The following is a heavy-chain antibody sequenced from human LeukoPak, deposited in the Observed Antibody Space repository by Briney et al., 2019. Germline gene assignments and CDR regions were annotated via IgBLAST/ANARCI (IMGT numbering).Heavy chain of an antibody. V-gene: IGHV3-48*04. J-gene: IGHJ4*02. CDR3: ARDYYGSGSYYHEGYRYFDY. CDR2: ISSSSSTI. D-gene: IGHD3-10*01. CDR1: GFTFSSYS. Sequence: GGSLRLSCAASGFTFSSYSMNWVRQAPGKGLEWVSYISSSSSTIYYADSVKGRFTISRDNAKNSLYLQMNSLRAEDTAVYYCARDYYGSGSYYHEGYRYFDYWGQGTLVTVSS.